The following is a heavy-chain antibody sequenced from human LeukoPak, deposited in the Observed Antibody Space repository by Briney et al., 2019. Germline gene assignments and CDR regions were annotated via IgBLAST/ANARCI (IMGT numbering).Heavy chain of an antibody. CDR2: ISGSGGST. CDR1: GFTFSSYA. J-gene: IGHJ5*02. V-gene: IGHV3-23*01. CDR3: AKAGLYGDYGGNWFDP. Sequence: GGSLRLSCAASGFTFSSYAMSWVRQAPGKGLEWVSAISGSGGSTYYADSVKGRFTISRDNSKNTLYLQMNSLRAEDTAVYYCAKAGLYGDYGGNWFDPWGQGTLVTVSS. D-gene: IGHD4-17*01.